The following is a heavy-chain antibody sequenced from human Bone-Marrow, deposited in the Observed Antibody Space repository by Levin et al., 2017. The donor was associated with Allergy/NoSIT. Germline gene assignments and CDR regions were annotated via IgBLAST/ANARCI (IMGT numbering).Heavy chain of an antibody. V-gene: IGHV3-74*01. D-gene: IGHD1-26*01. Sequence: PGGSLRLSCAASGFTFSSYWMHWVRQAPGKGLVWVSRINSDGSSTSYADSVKGRFTISRDNAKNTLSLQMNSLRAEDTAVYYCVRYSGSRNTFDYWGQGTLVTVSS. CDR1: GFTFSSYW. CDR2: INSDGSST. J-gene: IGHJ4*02. CDR3: VRYSGSRNTFDY.